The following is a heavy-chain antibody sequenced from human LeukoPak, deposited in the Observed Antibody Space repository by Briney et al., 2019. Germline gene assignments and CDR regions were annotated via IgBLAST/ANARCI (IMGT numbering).Heavy chain of an antibody. J-gene: IGHJ6*03. D-gene: IGHD6-13*01. V-gene: IGHV1-69*06. CDR3: ASPPVPQAAAITPGYFYYYMDV. CDR1: GFTFSSYG. CDR2: IIPIFGTA. Sequence: GGSLRLSCAASGFTFSSYGMSWVRQAPGQGLEWMGGIIPIFGTANYAQKFQGRVTITADKSSTTVYMELSSLRSEDTAVYYCASPPVPQAAAITPGYFYYYMDVWGKGTTVTVSS.